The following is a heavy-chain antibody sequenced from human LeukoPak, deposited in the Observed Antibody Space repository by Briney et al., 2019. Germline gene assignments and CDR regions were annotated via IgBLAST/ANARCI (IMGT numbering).Heavy chain of an antibody. D-gene: IGHD2-2*01. CDR1: GYTFTSYD. CDR2: MNPNSGNT. V-gene: IGHV1-8*01. Sequence: VASVKVSCKASGYTFTSYDINWVRQATGQGLEWMGWMNPNSGNTGYAQKFQGRVTMTRNTSISTAYMELSSLRSEDTAVYYCARDCSSTSCYSNRFDYWGQGTLVTVSS. J-gene: IGHJ4*02. CDR3: ARDCSSTSCYSNRFDY.